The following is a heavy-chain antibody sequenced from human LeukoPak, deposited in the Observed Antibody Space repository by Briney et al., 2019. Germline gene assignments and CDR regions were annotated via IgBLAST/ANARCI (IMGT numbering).Heavy chain of an antibody. D-gene: IGHD2-2*01. CDR1: GFTFSSYA. J-gene: IGHJ6*03. CDR2: ISYDGSNK. CDR3: ARDGGYCSSTSCSAYYYYYYMDV. Sequence: GGSLRLTCAASGFTFSSYAMHWVRQAPGKGLEWVAVISYDGSNKYYADSVKGRFTISRDNSKNTLYLQMNSLRAEDTAVYYCARDGGYCSSTSCSAYYYYYYMDVWGKGTTVTASS. V-gene: IGHV3-30*01.